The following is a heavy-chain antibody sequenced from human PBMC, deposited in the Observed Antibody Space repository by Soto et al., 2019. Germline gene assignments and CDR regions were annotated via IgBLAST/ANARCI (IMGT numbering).Heavy chain of an antibody. CDR3: ARDYYDSSGYYYRGAFDY. Sequence: ASVKVSCKASGYTFTSYGISWVRQAPGQGLEWMGWISAYNGNTNYAQKLQGRVTMTTDTSTSTAYMELRSLRSDETAVYYCARDYYDSSGYYYRGAFDYWGQGTLVTVSS. CDR1: GYTFTSYG. CDR2: ISAYNGNT. D-gene: IGHD3-22*01. J-gene: IGHJ4*02. V-gene: IGHV1-18*04.